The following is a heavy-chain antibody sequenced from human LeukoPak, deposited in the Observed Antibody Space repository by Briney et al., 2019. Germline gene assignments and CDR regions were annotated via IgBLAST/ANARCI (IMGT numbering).Heavy chain of an antibody. CDR2: ISGSGGST. D-gene: IGHD3-22*01. CDR3: AKDQAAGYYYDSSGSTLDY. J-gene: IGHJ4*02. CDR1: GFTFNSYG. Sequence: GGTLRLSCAASGFTFNSYGLSWVRQAPGKGLEWVSAISGSGGSTYYADSVKGRFTISRDNSKNTLYLQMNSLRAEDTAVYYCAKDQAAGYYYDSSGSTLDYWGQGTLVTVSS. V-gene: IGHV3-23*01.